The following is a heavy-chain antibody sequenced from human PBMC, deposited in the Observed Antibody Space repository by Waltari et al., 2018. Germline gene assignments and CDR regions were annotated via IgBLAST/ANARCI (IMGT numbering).Heavy chain of an antibody. CDR3: ARNDEYSSSPVDY. D-gene: IGHD6-6*01. V-gene: IGHV1-69*13. CDR1: GGTFSSYA. CDR2: IIPIFGTA. J-gene: IGHJ4*02. Sequence: QVQLVQSGAEVKKPGSSVKVSCKASGGTFSSYAISWVRQAPGQGLEWMGRIIPIFGTANYAQKSQGRVTITADKATGTAYMELSSLGSEDTAVYYCARNDEYSSSPVDYWGQGTLVTVSS.